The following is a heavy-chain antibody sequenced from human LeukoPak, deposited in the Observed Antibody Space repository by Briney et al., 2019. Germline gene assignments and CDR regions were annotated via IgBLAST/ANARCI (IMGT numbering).Heavy chain of an antibody. CDR3: ARGLFYGDLTRFDY. J-gene: IGHJ4*02. Sequence: SQALSLTCTVSGGSISSGSYYWSWIRQPPGKGLEWIGEINHSGSTNYNPSLKSRVTISVDTSKNQFSLKLSSVTAADTAVYYCARGLFYGDLTRFDYWGQGTLVTVSS. CDR1: GGSISSGSYY. CDR2: INHSGST. D-gene: IGHD4-17*01. V-gene: IGHV4-39*07.